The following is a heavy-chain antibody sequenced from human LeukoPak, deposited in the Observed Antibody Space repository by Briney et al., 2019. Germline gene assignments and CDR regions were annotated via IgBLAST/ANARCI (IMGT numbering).Heavy chain of an antibody. V-gene: IGHV3-11*01. Sequence: GGSLRLSCAASGFTFSDYYMSWIRQAPGKGLEWVSYISSSGSTIYYADSVKGRFTISRDNAKNSLYLQMNSLRAEDTAVYYCARMNYSSSRSGLAIDIWGQGTMVTVSS. J-gene: IGHJ3*02. CDR3: ARMNYSSSRSGLAIDI. CDR2: ISSSGSTI. CDR1: GFTFSDYY. D-gene: IGHD6-13*01.